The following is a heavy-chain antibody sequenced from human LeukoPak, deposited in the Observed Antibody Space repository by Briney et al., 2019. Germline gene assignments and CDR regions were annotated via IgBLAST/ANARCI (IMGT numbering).Heavy chain of an antibody. Sequence: GGSLRLSCAASGFTFSNAWMSWVRQAPGKGLEWVGRIKSKTDGGTTDYAAPVKGRFTISRDDSKNTLYLQMNSLKTEDTAVYYCTTDLRRRITMVRGVIRYYGMDVWGQGTTVTVSS. D-gene: IGHD3-10*01. J-gene: IGHJ6*02. CDR2: IKSKTDGGTT. CDR3: TTDLRRRITMVRGVIRYYGMDV. V-gene: IGHV3-15*01. CDR1: GFTFSNAW.